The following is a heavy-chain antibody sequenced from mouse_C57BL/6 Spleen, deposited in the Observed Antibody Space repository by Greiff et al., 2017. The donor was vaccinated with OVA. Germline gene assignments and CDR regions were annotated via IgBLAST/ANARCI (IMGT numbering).Heavy chain of an antibody. Sequence: VKLQQSGPELVKPGASVKISCKASGYAFSSSWMNWVKQRPGKGLEWIGRIYPGDGDTNYNGKFKGKATLTADKSSSTAYMQLSSLTSEDSAVYFCAKDSSGYEYYYAMDYWGQGTSVTVSS. CDR3: AKDSSGYEYYYAMDY. CDR1: GYAFSSSW. D-gene: IGHD3-2*02. J-gene: IGHJ4*01. CDR2: IYPGDGDT. V-gene: IGHV1-82*01.